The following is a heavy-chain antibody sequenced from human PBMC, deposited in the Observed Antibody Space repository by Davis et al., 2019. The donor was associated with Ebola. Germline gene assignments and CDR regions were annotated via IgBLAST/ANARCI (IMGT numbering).Heavy chain of an antibody. CDR1: GGSFSGYS. CDR2: IYHSGST. D-gene: IGHD4-17*01. J-gene: IGHJ5*02. CDR3: ARGGAYGDYPNWFDP. V-gene: IGHV4-30-2*01. Sequence: LRLSCAVYGGSFSGYSWSWIRQPPGKGLEWIGYIYHSGSTYYNPSLKSRVTISVDRSKNQFSLKLSSVTAADTAVYYCARGGAYGDYPNWFDPWGQGTLVTVSS.